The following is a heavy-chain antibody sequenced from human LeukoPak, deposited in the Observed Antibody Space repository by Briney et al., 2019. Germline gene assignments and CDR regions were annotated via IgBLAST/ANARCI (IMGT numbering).Heavy chain of an antibody. CDR3: ARVYYASWSGQPLSQHWLDP. D-gene: IGHD3-3*01. J-gene: IGHJ5*02. CDR1: GFTFSSYW. V-gene: IGHV3-7*04. CDR2: IKQDGSEK. Sequence: PGGSLRLSCAASGFTFSSYWMSWVRQAPGKGLEWVANIKQDGSEKYYVDSVKGRFAISRDNAKNSLYLQMNGLRVEDTAVYYCARVYYASWSGQPLSQHWLDPWGQGTLVTVSS.